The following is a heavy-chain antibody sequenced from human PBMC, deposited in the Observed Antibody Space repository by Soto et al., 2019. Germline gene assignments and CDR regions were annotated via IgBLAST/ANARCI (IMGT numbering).Heavy chain of an antibody. J-gene: IGHJ5*02. V-gene: IGHV1-69*13. Sequence: ASVKVSCKASGGTFSSYAISWVRQAPGQGLEWMGGIIPIFGTANYAQKFQGRVTITADEFTSTAYTELSSLRSEDTAVYYCARDRSGYSGYDWFDPWGQGTLVTVSS. D-gene: IGHD5-12*01. CDR3: ARDRSGYSGYDWFDP. CDR1: GGTFSSYA. CDR2: IIPIFGTA.